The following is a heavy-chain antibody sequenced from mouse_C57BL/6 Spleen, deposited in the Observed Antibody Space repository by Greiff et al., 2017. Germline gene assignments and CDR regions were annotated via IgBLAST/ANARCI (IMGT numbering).Heavy chain of an antibody. CDR3: ARAPYYDGSSHWYFDV. D-gene: IGHD1-1*01. J-gene: IGHJ1*03. V-gene: IGHV1-52*01. Sequence: QVQLQQPGAELVRPGSSVKLSCKASGYTFTSYWMHWVKQRPIQGLEWIGNIDPSDSETHYNQKFKDKATLTVDKSSSTAYMQLSSLTSEDSAVYYCARAPYYDGSSHWYFDVWGTGTTVTVSS. CDR1: GYTFTSYW. CDR2: IDPSDSET.